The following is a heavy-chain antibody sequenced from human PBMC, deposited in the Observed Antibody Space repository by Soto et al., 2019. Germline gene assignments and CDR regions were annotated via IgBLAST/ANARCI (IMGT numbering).Heavy chain of an antibody. Sequence: SETLSLTCSVSGAYISRGAYYWSWIRQHPGKGLEWIGNIYYSGSAYYNPSLKSRVTISVDTSQNQFSLKLSSVTAADTAVYYCARGVLANWGPENWFDPWGQGTLVTVSS. D-gene: IGHD7-27*01. V-gene: IGHV4-31*03. CDR2: IYYSGSA. CDR1: GAYISRGAYY. J-gene: IGHJ5*02. CDR3: ARGVLANWGPENWFDP.